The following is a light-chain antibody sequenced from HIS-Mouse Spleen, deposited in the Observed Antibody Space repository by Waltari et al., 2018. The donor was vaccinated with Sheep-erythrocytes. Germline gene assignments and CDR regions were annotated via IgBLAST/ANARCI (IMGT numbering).Light chain of an antibody. V-gene: IGKV1D-13*01. J-gene: IGKJ1*01. CDR3: QQFNNYPRT. CDR2: DAS. CDR1: QGISSA. Sequence: AIQLTQSPSSLSASVGDRVTITCRASQGISSALAWYQQKPGKAPKLLIYDASSLESGVPSRFSGSGSGTDFTLTISRLQPEDFATDYCQQFNNYPRTFGQGTKVEIK.